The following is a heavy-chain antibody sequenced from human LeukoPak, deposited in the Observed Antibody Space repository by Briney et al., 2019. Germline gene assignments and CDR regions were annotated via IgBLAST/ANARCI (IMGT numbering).Heavy chain of an antibody. D-gene: IGHD3-3*01. CDR3: ARDKNDITIFGVVDYYMDV. Sequence: GGSLRLSCAASGFTFSSYSMNWVRQAPGKGPEWVSSISSSSSYIYYADSVKGRFTISRDNAKNSLYLQMNSLRAEDTAVYYCARDKNDITIFGVVDYYMDVWGKGTTVTVSS. CDR2: ISSSSSYI. J-gene: IGHJ6*03. V-gene: IGHV3-21*01. CDR1: GFTFSSYS.